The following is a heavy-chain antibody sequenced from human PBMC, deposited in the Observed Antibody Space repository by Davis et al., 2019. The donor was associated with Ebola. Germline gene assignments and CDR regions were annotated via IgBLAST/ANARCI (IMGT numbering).Heavy chain of an antibody. CDR2: VNCRSGVT. D-gene: IGHD1-14*01. CDR3: AREMYATGHASDI. CDR1: GYTFVEHY. J-gene: IGHJ3*02. V-gene: IGHV1-2*06. Sequence: ASVKVSCKASGYTFVEHYVYWVRQAPGQGFEWMGRVNCRSGVTDLAQNFQGRVTMTRDTSINTAYMEMRSLTSDDTALYYCAREMYATGHASDIWGQGTMVTVSS.